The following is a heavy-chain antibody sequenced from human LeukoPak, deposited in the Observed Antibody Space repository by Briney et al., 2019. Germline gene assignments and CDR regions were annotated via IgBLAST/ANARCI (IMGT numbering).Heavy chain of an antibody. J-gene: IGHJ4*02. V-gene: IGHV3-33*06. Sequence: PGRSLRLSCAASGFTFSSYGMHWVRQTPGKGLEWVSVIWYDGSNKYYVDSVKGRFTISRDNSKNTLYLQMNSLRAEDTAVYYCAKQRPRMRIMIAFGGVIVDYWGQGTLVTVSS. CDR3: AKQRPRMRIMIAFGGVIVDY. CDR2: IWYDGSNK. CDR1: GFTFSSYG. D-gene: IGHD3-16*02.